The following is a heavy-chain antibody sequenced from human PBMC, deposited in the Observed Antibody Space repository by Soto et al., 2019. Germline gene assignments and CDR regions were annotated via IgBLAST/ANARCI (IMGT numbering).Heavy chain of an antibody. J-gene: IGHJ4*02. CDR2: IYYSGTT. Sequence: SETLSLTCAVSGGSISSSNWWSWVRQSPGKGLEWIGEIYYSGTTKYNPSLKSRVTISVDKSKNQFSLKMYSVTAADTAVYYCARDQGYCSGGSCYVFDSWCQGTLLTVFS. D-gene: IGHD2-15*01. V-gene: IGHV4-4*02. CDR1: GGSISSSNW. CDR3: ARDQGYCSGGSCYVFDS.